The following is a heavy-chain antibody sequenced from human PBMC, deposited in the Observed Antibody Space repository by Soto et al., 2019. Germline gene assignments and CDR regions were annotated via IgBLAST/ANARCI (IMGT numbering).Heavy chain of an antibody. Sequence: EVQLVESGGGLVKPGGSLRLSCPASGFNFNSYTINWVRQAPGKRLEWLSSISSSGYIFSTDSVRGRYTIPRDNAKNSVYLQINSLRAEDTAVYFCARDCSGGSCYPGMDVWGQGTTVTVSS. D-gene: IGHD2-15*01. CDR1: GFNFNSYT. CDR3: ARDCSGGSCYPGMDV. V-gene: IGHV3-21*01. CDR2: ISSSGYI. J-gene: IGHJ6*02.